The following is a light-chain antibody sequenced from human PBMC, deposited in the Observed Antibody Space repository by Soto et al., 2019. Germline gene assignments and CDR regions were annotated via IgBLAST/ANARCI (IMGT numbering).Light chain of an antibody. CDR3: SSYTTGSTSVL. J-gene: IGLJ2*01. CDR2: EVT. V-gene: IGLV2-14*01. Sequence: QSVLTQPASVSGSPGQSITISCTGTSSDVGYYNSVSWYQQHPGKAPKLLIYEVTTRPSGVSSRFSGSKSANTASLTISGLQADDEADYYCSSYTTGSTSVLFGGGTKVTVL. CDR1: SSDVGYYNS.